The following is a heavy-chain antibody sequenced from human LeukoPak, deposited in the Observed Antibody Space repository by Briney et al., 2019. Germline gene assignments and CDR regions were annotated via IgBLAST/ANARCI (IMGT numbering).Heavy chain of an antibody. Sequence: GGSLRLSCAASGFSVSSNFMSWVRQAPGKGLEWVSVIYSGGATYYADSVKGRFTISRDNSKNTLYLQMNSLRAEDTAMYYCARDGYGNNYMDVWGKGTTVTVSS. CDR1: GFSVSSNF. V-gene: IGHV3-53*01. J-gene: IGHJ6*03. CDR3: ARDGYGNNYMDV. D-gene: IGHD1/OR15-1a*01. CDR2: IYSGGAT.